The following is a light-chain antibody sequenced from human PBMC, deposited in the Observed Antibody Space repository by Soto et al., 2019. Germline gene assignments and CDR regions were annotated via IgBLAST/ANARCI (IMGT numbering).Light chain of an antibody. CDR3: QQRNNWPLT. V-gene: IGKV3-11*01. Sequence: EIVLTQSPATLSLSPGETATLSCRASQSVRNYLAWYQHKPGQAPRLLIYDTSNRATGIPARFSGGGSGTDFTLTISSLEPEDSAIYYCQQRNNWPLTVGQGTKVDIK. CDR2: DTS. J-gene: IGKJ1*01. CDR1: QSVRNY.